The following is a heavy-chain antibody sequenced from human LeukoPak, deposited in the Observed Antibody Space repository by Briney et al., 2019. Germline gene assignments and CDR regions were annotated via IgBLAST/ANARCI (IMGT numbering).Heavy chain of an antibody. CDR1: GGSFSGYY. J-gene: IGHJ4*02. CDR3: ARSYYYDSSGYYLSTYYFDY. CDR2: IYYSGST. Sequence: PSETLSLTCAVYGGSFSGYYWSWIRQPPGKGLEWIGYIYYSGSTNYNPSLKSRVTISVDTSKNQFSLKLSSVTAADTAVYYCARSYYYDSSGYYLSTYYFDYWGQGTLVTVSS. D-gene: IGHD3-22*01. V-gene: IGHV4-59*01.